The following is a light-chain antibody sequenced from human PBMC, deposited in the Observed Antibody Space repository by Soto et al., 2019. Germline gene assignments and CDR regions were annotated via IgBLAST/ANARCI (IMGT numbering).Light chain of an antibody. Sequence: DIQMTQSPSSLSASVGDRVTITCRASQGISNYLDWYQQKPGKVPKILIYAASTLQSGVPSRFSVSGSGTDFTLSISSLQPEDVATYYCQKYNSAPWTFGQGTKVEIK. V-gene: IGKV1-27*01. CDR2: AAS. CDR3: QKYNSAPWT. J-gene: IGKJ1*01. CDR1: QGISNY.